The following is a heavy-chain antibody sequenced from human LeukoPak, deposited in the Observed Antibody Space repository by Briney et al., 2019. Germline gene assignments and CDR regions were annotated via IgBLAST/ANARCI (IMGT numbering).Heavy chain of an antibody. J-gene: IGHJ4*02. Sequence: SETLSLTCTVSGGSISSGDYYWRWIRQPPGKGLEWIGYIYYSGSTYYNPSLKSRVTISVDTSKNQFSLKLSSVTAADTAVYYCAREYYDFWSGLFDYWGQGTLVTVSS. CDR2: IYYSGST. D-gene: IGHD3-3*01. V-gene: IGHV4-30-4*08. CDR3: AREYYDFWSGLFDY. CDR1: GGSISSGDYY.